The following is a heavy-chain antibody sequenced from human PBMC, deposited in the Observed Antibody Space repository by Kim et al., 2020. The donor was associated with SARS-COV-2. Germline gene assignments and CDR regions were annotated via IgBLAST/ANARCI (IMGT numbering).Heavy chain of an antibody. J-gene: IGHJ4*02. V-gene: IGHV4-34*01. CDR3: ARGPRDSSSWKGFNY. D-gene: IGHD6-13*01. Sequence: SETLSLTCAVYGGSLSGYYWSWIRQPPGKGLEWIGEINHSGSTNYKPSLKSRVTISVDTSKNQFSLKLPSVTAADTAVYYCARGPRDSSSWKGFNYWGQGTLVTVSS. CDR1: GGSLSGYY. CDR2: INHSGST.